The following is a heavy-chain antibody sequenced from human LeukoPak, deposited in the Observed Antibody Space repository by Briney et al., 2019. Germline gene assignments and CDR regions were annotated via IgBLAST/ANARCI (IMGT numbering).Heavy chain of an antibody. CDR1: GFTVSSNY. D-gene: IGHD1-14*01. J-gene: IGHJ4*02. CDR3: ARENHGSFDY. CDR2: ISSSSTYI. Sequence: GGSLRLSCAASGFTVSSNYMSWVRQAPGKGLEWVSCISSSSTYICYADSVRGRFAISRDNAKNSLYLQMNSLRAEDTAVYYCARENHGSFDYWGQGSLVTVSS. V-gene: IGHV3-21*01.